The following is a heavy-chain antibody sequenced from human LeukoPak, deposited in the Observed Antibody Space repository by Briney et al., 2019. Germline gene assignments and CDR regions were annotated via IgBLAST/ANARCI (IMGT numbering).Heavy chain of an antibody. J-gene: IGHJ6*02. V-gene: IGHV4-59*02. CDR3: ARYLIAAAGTGYYYYGMDV. D-gene: IGHD6-13*01. Sequence: SETLSLTCTVSGGSVSSYYWSWIRQPPGKGLEWIGYIYYSGSTNYNPSLKSRVTISVDTSKNQFPLKLSSVTAADTAVYYCARYLIAAAGTGYYYYGMDVWGQGTTVTVSS. CDR2: IYYSGST. CDR1: GGSVSSYY.